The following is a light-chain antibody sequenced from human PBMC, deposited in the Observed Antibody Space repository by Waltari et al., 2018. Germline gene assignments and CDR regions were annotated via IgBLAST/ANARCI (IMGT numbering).Light chain of an antibody. Sequence: SVLTQPPSVSAAPGQKVPISCSGTCSNIRNHYVAWYQQLPGRAPKLLIYDNYTRPSGGPGRFSGSRSGTSATLGIAGLQTGDEAVYYCGTWDTSLSPGEVFGGGTKLTVL. CDR3: GTWDTSLSPGEV. CDR1: CSNIRNHY. CDR2: DNY. V-gene: IGLV1-51*01. J-gene: IGLJ2*01.